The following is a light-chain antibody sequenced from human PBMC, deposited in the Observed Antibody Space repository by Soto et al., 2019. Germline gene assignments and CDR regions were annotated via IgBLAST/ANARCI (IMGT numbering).Light chain of an antibody. J-gene: IGLJ1*01. V-gene: IGLV2-14*01. Sequence: QSVLTQPASVSGSPGQSITISCTGTSSDVGGYNYVSWYQQHPGKAPKLMIYEVSNRPSGASNRFSGSKSGNTASLTISGLQAEDEADYYCSSYTSSSLRVFGTRTKVTVL. CDR2: EVS. CDR3: SSYTSSSLRV. CDR1: SSDVGGYNY.